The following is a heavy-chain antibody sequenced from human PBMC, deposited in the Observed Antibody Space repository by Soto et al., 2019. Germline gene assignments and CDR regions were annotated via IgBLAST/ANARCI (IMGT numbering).Heavy chain of an antibody. D-gene: IGHD2-2*01. CDR2: TYYRSKWYN. CDR1: GDSVSSNSAA. V-gene: IGHV6-1*01. CDR3: ARDSAFYCSSTSCSRHYYYGMDV. Sequence: PSQTLSLTCAISGDSVSSNSAAWNWIRQSPSRGLDWLGRTYYRSKWYNDYAVSVKSRITINPDTSKNQFSLQLNSVTPEDTAVYYCARDSAFYCSSTSCSRHYYYGMDVWGQGTTVTVSS. J-gene: IGHJ6*02.